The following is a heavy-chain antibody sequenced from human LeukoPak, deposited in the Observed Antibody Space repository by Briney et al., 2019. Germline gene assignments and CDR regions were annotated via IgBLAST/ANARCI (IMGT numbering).Heavy chain of an antibody. J-gene: IGHJ4*02. D-gene: IGHD5-24*01. Sequence: SETLSLTCTVSGDSITTDFCWTWTRPPPGKAPEWIGTKYNSENTYYNPSLASRVTISMDTSKNQFSLKVTSVTAADTAVYYCARGKDAYKVGNYWGQGALVTVSS. V-gene: IGHV4-38-2*02. CDR3: ARGKDAYKVGNY. CDR2: KYNSENT. CDR1: GDSITTDFC.